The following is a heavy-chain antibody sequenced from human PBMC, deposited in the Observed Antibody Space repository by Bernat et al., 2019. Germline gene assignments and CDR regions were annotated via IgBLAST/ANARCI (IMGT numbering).Heavy chain of an antibody. CDR3: ANWYYYDTSGYYFDY. Sequence: QVQLVESGGGVVQPGRSLRLSCAASGFTFSSYDMHWVRQAPGKGLEWVAVVSYDGSNEYYADSVKGRFTISRDNSKNTLYLQMNSLRAEDTAVYYCANWYYYDTSGYYFDYWGQGTLVTVSS. CDR2: VSYDGSNE. D-gene: IGHD3-22*01. J-gene: IGHJ4*02. V-gene: IGHV3-30*18. CDR1: GFTFSSYD.